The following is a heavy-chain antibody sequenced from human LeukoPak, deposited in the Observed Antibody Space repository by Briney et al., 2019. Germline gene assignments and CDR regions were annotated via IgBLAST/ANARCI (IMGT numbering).Heavy chain of an antibody. CDR1: GFTFSSYW. CDR3: ARHCSSTSCYDY. CDR2: INSDGSST. V-gene: IGHV3-74*01. Sequence: GGSLRLSCAASGFTFSSYWMHWVRQAPGKGLVWVSRINSDGSSTSYADSVKGRFTISRDNAKNTLYLQMNSLRAGDTAVYYCARHCSSTSCYDYWGQGTLVTVSS. D-gene: IGHD2-2*01. J-gene: IGHJ4*02.